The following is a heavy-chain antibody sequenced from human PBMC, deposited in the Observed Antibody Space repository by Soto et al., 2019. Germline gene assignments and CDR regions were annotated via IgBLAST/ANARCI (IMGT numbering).Heavy chain of an antibody. V-gene: IGHV1-58*01. CDR1: GFTFTSSA. J-gene: IGHJ6*02. D-gene: IGHD3-3*01. CDR2: IVVGSGNT. CDR3: AAGSPSYDFWSGYYYYYYYGMDV. Sequence: SVKVSCKASGFTFTSSAVQWVRQARGQRLEWIGWIVVGSGNTNYAQKFQERVTITRDMSTSTAYMELSSLRSEDTAVYYCAAGSPSYDFWSGYYYYYYYGMDVWGQGATVTVSS.